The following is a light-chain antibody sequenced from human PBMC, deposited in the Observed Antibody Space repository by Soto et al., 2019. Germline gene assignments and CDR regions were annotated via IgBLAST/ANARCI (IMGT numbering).Light chain of an antibody. J-gene: IGKJ5*01. CDR1: QAINNY. CDR3: QKYNSAPLT. Sequence: DIHMTQSPSSLSASEGDRVAITCRASQAINNYLAWYQQKPGKFPKLLIYAASTLHPGVPSRFSGSGSGTDFTLTISSLQPEDVATYYCQKYNSAPLTFGPGTRLEIK. V-gene: IGKV1-27*01. CDR2: AAS.